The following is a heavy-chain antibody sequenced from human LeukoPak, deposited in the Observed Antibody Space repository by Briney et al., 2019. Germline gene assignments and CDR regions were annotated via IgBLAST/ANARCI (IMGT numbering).Heavy chain of an antibody. D-gene: IGHD2-2*01. CDR2: IYYSGST. J-gene: IGHJ5*02. V-gene: IGHV4-39*07. CDR1: GGSISSSSYY. Sequence: SETLSLTCTVSGGSISSSSYYWGWIRQPPGKGLEWIGSIYYSGSTYYNPSLKSRVTISVDTSKNQFSLKLSSVTAADTAVYYCAREIVVVPAARGWFDPWGQGTLVTVSS. CDR3: AREIVVVPAARGWFDP.